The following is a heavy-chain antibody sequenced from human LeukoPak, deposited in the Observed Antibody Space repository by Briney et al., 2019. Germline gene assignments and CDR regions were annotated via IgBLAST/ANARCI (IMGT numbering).Heavy chain of an antibody. J-gene: IGHJ6*03. Sequence: SETLSLTCTVSGGSISSYYWSWIRQPPGKGLEWIGYIYYSGSTNYNPSLKSRVTMSVDTSKNQFSLKLSSVTAADTAVYYCAREYSGYDYYYYYMDVWGKGTTVTVSS. CDR3: AREYSGYDYYYYYMDV. CDR1: GGSISSYY. V-gene: IGHV4-59*12. CDR2: IYYSGST. D-gene: IGHD5-12*01.